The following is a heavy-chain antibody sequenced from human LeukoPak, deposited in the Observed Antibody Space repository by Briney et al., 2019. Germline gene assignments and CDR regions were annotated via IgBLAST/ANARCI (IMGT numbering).Heavy chain of an antibody. CDR2: IYYSGST. V-gene: IGHV4-39*01. D-gene: IGHD2-2*01. J-gene: IGHJ4*02. CDR1: GGSISSSSYY. CDR3: ARLVVPAAMWKKSPPRSDY. Sequence: PSETLSLTCTVSGGSISSSSYYWGWIRQPPGKGLEWIGRIYYSGSTYYNLSLKSRVTISVDTSKNQFSLELSSVTAADTAVYYCARLVVPAAMWKKSPPRSDYWGQGTLVTVSS.